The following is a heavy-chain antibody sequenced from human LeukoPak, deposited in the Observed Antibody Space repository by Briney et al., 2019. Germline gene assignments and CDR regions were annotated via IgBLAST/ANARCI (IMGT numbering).Heavy chain of an antibody. Sequence: PGGSLLLSCSSSGFTLCSYLMNSVPQAPGRGLEWVSSINSSSSYIYYADSVKGRFTISRENSKNSLYLQMTSLRAEDTAVYYCARDSGYSSSWYQRNLYFDYWGQGTLVTVSS. CDR1: GFTLCSYL. D-gene: IGHD6-13*01. J-gene: IGHJ4*02. CDR3: ARDSGYSSSWYQRNLYFDY. CDR2: INSSSSYI. V-gene: IGHV3-21*01.